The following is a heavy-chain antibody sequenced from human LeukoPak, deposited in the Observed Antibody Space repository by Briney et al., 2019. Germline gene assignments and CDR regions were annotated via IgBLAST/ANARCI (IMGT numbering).Heavy chain of an antibody. CDR3: ARQQYSSSWYY. CDR1: GYSFSTFW. D-gene: IGHD6-13*01. Sequence: GESPKISCKGSGYSFSTFWIAWVRQMPGKGLEWMGIIYPADSDTRYSPSFQGQVTISADKSINTAYLQWSSLKASDTAIYYCARQQYSSSWYYWGQGTLVTVSS. CDR2: IYPADSDT. V-gene: IGHV5-51*01. J-gene: IGHJ4*02.